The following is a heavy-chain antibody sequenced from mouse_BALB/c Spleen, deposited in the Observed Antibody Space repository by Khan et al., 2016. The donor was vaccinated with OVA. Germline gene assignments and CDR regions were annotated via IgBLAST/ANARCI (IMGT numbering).Heavy chain of an antibody. CDR1: GYSFTGYF. CDR2: INPHIGET. D-gene: IGHD1-1*01. V-gene: IGHV1-20*02. Sequence: EVQLQESGPELVKPGASVKISCKASGYSFTGYFMNWVIQSHGKSLEWIGRINPHIGETFYNQKFKGMATLTVDESSSTAPMELRSLASEDSAVYYCARICGSDFDYWGQGTTLTVSS. CDR3: ARICGSDFDY. J-gene: IGHJ2*01.